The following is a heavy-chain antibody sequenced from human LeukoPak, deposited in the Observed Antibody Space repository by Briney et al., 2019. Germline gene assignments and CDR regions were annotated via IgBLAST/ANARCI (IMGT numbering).Heavy chain of an antibody. D-gene: IGHD3-3*01. J-gene: IGHJ4*02. CDR3: ARGSSGVTLNY. Sequence: SQTLSLTCTVSGASMSSGGHYWSWIRQHPEKGLEWIGYIHHSGSTYYNPSLKSRVTISVDTSKNQFSLKLSSVTAADTAVYYCARGSSGVTLNYWGQGTLVTVSS. V-gene: IGHV4-31*03. CDR1: GASMSSGGHY. CDR2: IHHSGST.